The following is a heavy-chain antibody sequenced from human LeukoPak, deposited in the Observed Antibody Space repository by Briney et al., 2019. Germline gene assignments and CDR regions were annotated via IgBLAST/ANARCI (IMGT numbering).Heavy chain of an antibody. CDR2: INSDGSST. D-gene: IGHD3-22*01. CDR3: AREGHTSGYCGSFDN. CDR1: GFTFSSYW. Sequence: GGSLRLSCAASGFTFSSYWMHWVRQAPGKGLVWVSRINSDGSSTSYADSVKGRFTISRDDSRSTVDPHLGSLGPDDTAVYYCAREGHTSGYCGSFDNWGQGTAVAVSS. J-gene: IGHJ4*03. V-gene: IGHV3-74*01.